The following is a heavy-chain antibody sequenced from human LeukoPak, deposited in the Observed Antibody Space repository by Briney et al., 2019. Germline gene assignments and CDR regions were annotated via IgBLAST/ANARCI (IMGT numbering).Heavy chain of an antibody. V-gene: IGHV1-24*01. J-gene: IGHJ5*02. Sequence: ASVKVSCKVSGYTLIELSMHWVRQAPGKGLEWMGGFDPEDGETIYAQKFQGRVTTTEDTSTDTAYMELSSLRSEDTAVYYCATDPHYGSGSYLFDPWGQGTLVTVSS. D-gene: IGHD3-10*01. CDR3: ATDPHYGSGSYLFDP. CDR1: GYTLIELS. CDR2: FDPEDGET.